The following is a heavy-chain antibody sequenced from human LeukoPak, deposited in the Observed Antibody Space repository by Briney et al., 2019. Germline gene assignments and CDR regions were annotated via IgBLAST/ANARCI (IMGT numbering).Heavy chain of an antibody. Sequence: GASVKVSCKASGYTFTGYYMHWVRQAPGQGLEWMGWINSNNGGTNYAQKFEGRVTMTRDTSISVAYMELSRLTSDDTAVYYCARDPTSSRENAFDIWGQGTMVTVSS. D-gene: IGHD6-6*01. CDR1: GYTFTGYY. J-gene: IGHJ3*02. V-gene: IGHV1-2*02. CDR2: INSNNGGT. CDR3: ARDPTSSRENAFDI.